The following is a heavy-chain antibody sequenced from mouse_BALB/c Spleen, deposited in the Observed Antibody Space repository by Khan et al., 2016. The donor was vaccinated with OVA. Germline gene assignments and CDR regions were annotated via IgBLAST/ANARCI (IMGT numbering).Heavy chain of an antibody. CDR3: ARAYYRYDGYYAMDY. V-gene: IGHV2-6-4*01. CDR2: IWGGGGT. J-gene: IGHJ4*01. Sequence: QVQLKESGPGLVAPSQSLSITCTVSGFSLSRYNLHWVRQPPGKGLEWLGMIWGGGGTDYNSTLKSRLNISKDNFKSQVLLKMNSLQTDDTAMYYCARAYYRYDGYYAMDYWGQGTSVTVSS. CDR1: GFSLSRYN. D-gene: IGHD2-14*01.